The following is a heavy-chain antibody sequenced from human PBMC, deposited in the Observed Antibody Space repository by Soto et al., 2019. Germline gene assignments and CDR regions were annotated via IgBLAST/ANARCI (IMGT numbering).Heavy chain of an antibody. Sequence: GGSLRLSCVTSGFTFSTYGMTWVRQAPGKGLEWVSYGGSGGSRYYAESVKGRFTISRDNSKNTLSLEMNSLRAEDTATYYCVKFRGRAYPYYYMDVWGKGTTVTVSS. CDR3: VKFRGRAYPYYYMDV. CDR2: GGSGGSR. D-gene: IGHD3-10*01. V-gene: IGHV3-23*01. J-gene: IGHJ6*03. CDR1: GFTFSTYG.